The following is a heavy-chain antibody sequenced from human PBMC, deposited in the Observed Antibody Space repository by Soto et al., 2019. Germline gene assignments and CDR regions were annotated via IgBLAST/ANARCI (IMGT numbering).Heavy chain of an antibody. J-gene: IGHJ6*03. D-gene: IGHD3-10*01. CDR2: INHSGSS. V-gene: IGHV4-34*01. CDR1: GGSFSGYY. CDR3: ATGGYYGSGTSYPGYYYYYMDV. Sequence: QVQLQQWGAGLLKPSETLSLTCAVYGGSFSGYYWSWIRQPPGKGLEWIGEINHSGSSNYNPSLKSRVTISVDTSKNQFSLKLSSVTAADTAVYYCATGGYYGSGTSYPGYYYYYMDVWGKGTTVTVSS.